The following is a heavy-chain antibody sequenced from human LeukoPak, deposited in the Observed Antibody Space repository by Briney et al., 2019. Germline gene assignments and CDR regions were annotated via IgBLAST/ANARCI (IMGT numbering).Heavy chain of an antibody. CDR2: ISSSSSYI. CDR1: GFTFSGSA. J-gene: IGHJ3*02. V-gene: IGHV3-21*01. D-gene: IGHD3-3*01. CDR3: ARDRDYDFWSGYGAFDI. Sequence: GGSLRLSCAASGFTFSGSAMHWVRQAPGKGLEWVSSISSSSSYIYYADSVKGRFTISRDNAKNSLYLQMNSLRAEDTAVYYCARDRDYDFWSGYGAFDIWGQGTMVTVSS.